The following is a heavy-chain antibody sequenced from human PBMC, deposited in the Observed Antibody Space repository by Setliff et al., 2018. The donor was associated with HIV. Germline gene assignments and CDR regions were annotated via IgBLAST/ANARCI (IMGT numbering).Heavy chain of an antibody. D-gene: IGHD1-7*01. J-gene: IGHJ4*02. CDR1: GDSIDTHY. CDR3: ARHGTWNSQRFHFDY. Sequence: PSETLSLTCTVSGDSIDTHYWSWLRQPAGKRLEWIGRTSTGGPTNPHFESRVTMSEDTSRNQVYLKLTSVTAADSAVYYCARHGTWNSQRFHFDYWGQGTPVTVSS. CDR2: TSTGGPT. V-gene: IGHV4-4*07.